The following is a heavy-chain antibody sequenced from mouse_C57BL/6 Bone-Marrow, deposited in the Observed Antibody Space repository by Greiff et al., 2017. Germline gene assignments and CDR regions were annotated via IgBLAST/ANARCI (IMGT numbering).Heavy chain of an antibody. CDR1: GFSLTSYG. D-gene: IGHD2-3*01. Sequence: QVQLKESGPGLVQPSQSLSITCTVSGFSLTSYGVHWVRQSPGKGLEWLGVIWSGGSTNYYAAFISRLSISKDNSKSQVFFKMNSLQADDSAIYYCARIYDGYYDGYFDVWGTGTTVTVSS. V-gene: IGHV2-2*01. CDR2: IWSGGST. CDR3: ARIYDGYYDGYFDV. J-gene: IGHJ1*03.